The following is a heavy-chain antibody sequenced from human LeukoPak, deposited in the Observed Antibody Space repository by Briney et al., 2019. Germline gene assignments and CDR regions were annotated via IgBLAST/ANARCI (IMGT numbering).Heavy chain of an antibody. CDR3: AKVLSPRLRYFDWLQYRYYFDY. D-gene: IGHD3-9*01. V-gene: IGHV3-23*01. CDR1: GFTLTNHG. CDR2: ISGSGGST. J-gene: IGHJ4*02. Sequence: GGSLRLSCAVSGFTLTNHGVSWVRQAPGKGLEWVSAISGSGGSTYYADSVKGRFTISRDNSKNTLYLQMNSLRAEDTAVYYCAKVLSPRLRYFDWLQYRYYFDYWGQGTLVTVSS.